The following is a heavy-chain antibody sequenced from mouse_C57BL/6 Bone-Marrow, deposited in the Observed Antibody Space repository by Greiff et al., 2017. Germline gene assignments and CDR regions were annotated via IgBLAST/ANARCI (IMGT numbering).Heavy chain of an antibody. D-gene: IGHD1-1*01. Sequence: VQLQQPGAELVKPGASVKLSCKASGYTFTSYWMHWVKQRPGQGLEWIGMIHPNSGSTNYNEKFKSKATLTVDKSSSTAYMQLISLTSEDSAVDYCARWPGYYGRGRYWGQGTTLTVSS. CDR2: IHPNSGST. J-gene: IGHJ2*01. CDR1: GYTFTSYW. CDR3: ARWPGYYGRGRY. V-gene: IGHV1-64*01.